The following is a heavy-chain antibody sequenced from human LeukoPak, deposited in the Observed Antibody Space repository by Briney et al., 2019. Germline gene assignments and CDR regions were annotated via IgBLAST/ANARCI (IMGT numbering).Heavy chain of an antibody. CDR3: ARIRDGYNDAYDI. D-gene: IGHD5-24*01. Sequence: ASVKVPCKASGYTFTNYYMHWVRQAPGQRLEWMGLINPGGDNTDYAQNFQGRVTMTRDTSTSTVYMGLSSLRSEDTAVYYCARIRDGYNDAYDIWGQGTMVTVSS. J-gene: IGHJ3*02. CDR2: INPGGDNT. CDR1: GYTFTNYY. V-gene: IGHV1-46*01.